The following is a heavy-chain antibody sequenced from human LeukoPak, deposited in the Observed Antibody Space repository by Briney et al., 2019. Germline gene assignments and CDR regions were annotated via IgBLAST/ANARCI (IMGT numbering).Heavy chain of an antibody. V-gene: IGHV3-7*01. CDR1: GFTFSSYW. CDR2: IKQDGSEK. CDR3: ARISALYGDYVPNAFDD. D-gene: IGHD4-17*01. Sequence: GGSLRLSCAASGFTFSSYWMSWVRQAPGKGLEWVANIKQDGSEKYYVDSVKGRFTISRDNAKNSLYLQMNSLRAEDTAVYYCARISALYGDYVPNAFDDWGQGTLVTVSS. J-gene: IGHJ4*02.